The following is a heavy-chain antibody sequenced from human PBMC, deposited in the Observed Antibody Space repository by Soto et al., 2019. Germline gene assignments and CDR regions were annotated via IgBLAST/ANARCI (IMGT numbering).Heavy chain of an antibody. CDR2: IYYSGST. V-gene: IGHV4-30-4*01. Sequence: PSETLSLTCTVSGASISSGDYYSSWIRQPPGKGLEWIGYIYYSGSTYYNPSLKSRVSISVDTSKNQFSLKLSSVTAADTAVYYCARDRSPGIAVAGPNWFDPWGQGTLVTVSS. CDR3: ARDRSPGIAVAGPNWFDP. J-gene: IGHJ5*02. CDR1: GASISSGDYY. D-gene: IGHD6-19*01.